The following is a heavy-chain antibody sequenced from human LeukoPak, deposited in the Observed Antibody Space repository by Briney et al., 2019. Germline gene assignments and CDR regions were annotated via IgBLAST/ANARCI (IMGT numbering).Heavy chain of an antibody. CDR1: GFTVSSNH. V-gene: IGHV3-53*01. J-gene: IGHJ3*02. CDR3: ARDLTGTDAFDI. D-gene: IGHD7-27*01. CDR2: IYSGSST. Sequence: GESLRLSCGASGFTVSSNHVSWVRQARGKGVEWVSVIYSGSSTYYADSVKGRFTISRDNSKNTLYLQMNSLRAEDTAVYYCARDLTGTDAFDIWGQGTMVTVSS.